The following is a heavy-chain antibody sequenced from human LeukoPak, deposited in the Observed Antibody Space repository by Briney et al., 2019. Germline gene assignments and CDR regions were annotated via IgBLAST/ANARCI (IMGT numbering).Heavy chain of an antibody. Sequence: SETLSLTCTVSGGSISSYYWSWIRQPPGKGLEWIACISYSGSTKYNPSLKSRVTISVDTSKNQLSLKLSSVTAADTAVYYCAREPGFDSSGYLNWFDPWGQGALVTVSS. D-gene: IGHD3-22*01. V-gene: IGHV4-59*01. CDR3: AREPGFDSSGYLNWFDP. J-gene: IGHJ5*02. CDR2: ISYSGST. CDR1: GGSISSYY.